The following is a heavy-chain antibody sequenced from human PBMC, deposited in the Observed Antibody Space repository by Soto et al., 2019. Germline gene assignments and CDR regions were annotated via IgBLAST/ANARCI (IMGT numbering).Heavy chain of an antibody. D-gene: IGHD1-1*01. Sequence: EVQLAESGGGLIQPGGSLRLSCATSGFTFSRYWIHWVRQAPGEGLVWVSRISGDGVHTDYAESVKGRFTVSRDIAKSTGYLQMNNLRAEDTAIYYCAKWNGYGDFWGQGTLVTVSS. CDR3: AKWNGYGDF. V-gene: IGHV3-74*01. CDR1: GFTFSRYW. CDR2: ISGDGVHT. J-gene: IGHJ4*02.